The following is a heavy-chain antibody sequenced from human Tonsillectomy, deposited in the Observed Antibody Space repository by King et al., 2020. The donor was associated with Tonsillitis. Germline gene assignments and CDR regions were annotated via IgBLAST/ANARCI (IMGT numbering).Heavy chain of an antibody. D-gene: IGHD6-19*01. CDR3: AREQDPHKGWYWDAFAI. Sequence: VQLVESGSELKKPGASVKVSCKASGYTFTSYAMNWVRQAPGQGLEWMGWINTNTGNPTYAQGFTGRFVFSLDTSVSTAYLQISSLQAEDTAVYYCAREQDPHKGWYWDAFAICGRGTMVTVSS. CDR2: INTNTGNP. CDR1: GYTFTSYA. V-gene: IGHV7-4-1*02. J-gene: IGHJ3*02.